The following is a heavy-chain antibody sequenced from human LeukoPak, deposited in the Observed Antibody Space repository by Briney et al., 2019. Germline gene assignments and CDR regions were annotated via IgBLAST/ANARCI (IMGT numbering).Heavy chain of an antibody. J-gene: IGHJ6*03. CDR3: ARSGPSSSWSLPYYYYYMDV. V-gene: IGHV1-18*01. Sequence: ASVKVSCKASGYTFTSYGISWVRQAPGQGLEWMGWISAYNGNTNYAQKLQGRVTMTTDTSTSTAYMELRSLRSDDTALYYCARSGPSSSWSLPYYYYYMDVWGKGTTVTVSS. D-gene: IGHD6-13*01. CDR2: ISAYNGNT. CDR1: GYTFTSYG.